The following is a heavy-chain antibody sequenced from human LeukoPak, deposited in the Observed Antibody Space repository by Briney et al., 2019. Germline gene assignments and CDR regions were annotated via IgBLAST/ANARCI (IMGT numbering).Heavy chain of an antibody. CDR3: ARLEGRTTGWFDP. Sequence: GGSLRLSCAASGFTFDDYTMHWVRQAPGKGLEWVSLISWDGGSTYYADSVKGRFTISRDNSKNSLYLQMNSLRAEDTAVYYCARLEGRTTGWFDPWGQGTLVTVSS. J-gene: IGHJ5*02. CDR2: ISWDGGST. CDR1: GFTFDDYT. V-gene: IGHV3-43*01. D-gene: IGHD4-17*01.